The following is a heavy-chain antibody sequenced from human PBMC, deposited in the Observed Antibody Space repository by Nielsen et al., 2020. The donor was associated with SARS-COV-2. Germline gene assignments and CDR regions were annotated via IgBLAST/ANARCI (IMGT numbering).Heavy chain of an antibody. Sequence: GESLKISCTVSGFTFGTYTISWVRQPPGKGLQWVAGILGSGAATFYADSVKDRFTVSRDNSMNTVYLEMSRLRSEDTALYFCAKDRIPDGLWEIDYWGQGTRVTVSS. CDR2: ILGSGAAT. J-gene: IGHJ4*02. D-gene: IGHD1-14*01. CDR3: AKDRIPDGLWEIDY. CDR1: GFTFGTYT. V-gene: IGHV3-23*01.